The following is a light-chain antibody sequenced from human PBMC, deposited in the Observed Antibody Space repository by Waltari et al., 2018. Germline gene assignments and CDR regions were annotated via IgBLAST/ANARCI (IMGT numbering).Light chain of an antibody. V-gene: IGLV1-44*01. CDR1: YSHVRNNV. CDR2: RSD. CDR3: ASWDDSLNGRWV. Sequence: QSELTQPPSASGTPGQKVTISCSGRYSHVRNNVVNWYQQFPGTAPKLLIYRSDQRPSGVPDRFSGSKSGTSASLAIIGLRSDDEADYYCASWDDSLNGRWVFGGGTKLTVL. J-gene: IGLJ2*01.